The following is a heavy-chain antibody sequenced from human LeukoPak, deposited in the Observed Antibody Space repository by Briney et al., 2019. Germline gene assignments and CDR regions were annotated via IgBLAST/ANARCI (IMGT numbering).Heavy chain of an antibody. CDR3: ARGPYSSSYYFDY. CDR1: GGSFSGYY. CDR2: ISHSGST. V-gene: IGHV4-34*01. D-gene: IGHD6-6*01. Sequence: PSETLSLTCAVYGGSFSGYYWSWIRQPPGKGLEWIGEISHSGSTNYNPSLKSRVTISVDTSKNQFSLKLSSVTAADTAVYYCARGPYSSSYYFDYWGQGTLVTVSS. J-gene: IGHJ4*02.